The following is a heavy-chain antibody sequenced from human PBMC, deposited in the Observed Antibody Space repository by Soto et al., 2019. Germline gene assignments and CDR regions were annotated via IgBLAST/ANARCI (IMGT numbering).Heavy chain of an antibody. CDR2: INPSGGST. V-gene: IGHV1-46*01. Sequence: ASVKVSCKASGYTFTSYYMHWVRQAPGQGLEWMGIINPSGGSTSYAQKFQGRVTMTRDTSTSTVYMELSSLRSEDTAVYYCARVGEVRRAHYYYYGMDVWGQGTTVTVSS. J-gene: IGHJ6*02. CDR3: ARVGEVRRAHYYYYGMDV. CDR1: GYTFTSYY. D-gene: IGHD1-26*01.